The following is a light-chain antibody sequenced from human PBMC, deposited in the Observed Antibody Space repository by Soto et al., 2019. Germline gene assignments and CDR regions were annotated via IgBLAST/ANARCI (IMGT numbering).Light chain of an antibody. CDR3: SSYAGSNNLV. Sequence: QSELTQPPSASGSPGQSVTISCTGTSSDVGGYNYVSWYQQHPGKAPKFMIYEVSKRPSGVPDRFSGSKSGNTASLTVSGLQAEDEADYYCSSYAGSNNLVFGGGTKVTVL. V-gene: IGLV2-8*01. CDR2: EVS. J-gene: IGLJ2*01. CDR1: SSDVGGYNY.